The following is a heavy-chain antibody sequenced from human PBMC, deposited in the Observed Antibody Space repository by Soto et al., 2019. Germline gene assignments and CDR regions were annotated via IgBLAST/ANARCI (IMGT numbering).Heavy chain of an antibody. CDR3: AREDGRYCSSTSCYGGGFNNWFDP. D-gene: IGHD2-2*01. Sequence: SVKVSCKASGGTFSSYTISWVRQAPGQGLDWMGRIIPILDIANYAQKFQGRVTIAADKSSSTAYMELSSLRSEDTAVYFCAREDGRYCSSTSCYGGGFNNWFDPWGQGTLVTVSS. CDR2: IIPILDIA. J-gene: IGHJ5*02. CDR1: GGTFSSYT. V-gene: IGHV1-69*04.